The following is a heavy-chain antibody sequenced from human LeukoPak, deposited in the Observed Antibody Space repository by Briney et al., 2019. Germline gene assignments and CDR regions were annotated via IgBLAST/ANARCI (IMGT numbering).Heavy chain of an antibody. D-gene: IGHD6-13*01. CDR3: AKDFKYSSSWYVGYYFDY. CDR1: GFTFSSYA. J-gene: IGHJ4*02. CDR2: ISGSGGST. V-gene: IGHV3-23*01. Sequence: PGGSLRLSCAASGFTFSSYAMSWVRQAPGKGVEWVSAISGSGGSTYYADSVKGRFTISRDNSKNTLYLQMNGLRAEDTAVYYCAKDFKYSSSWYVGYYFDYWGQGTLVTVSS.